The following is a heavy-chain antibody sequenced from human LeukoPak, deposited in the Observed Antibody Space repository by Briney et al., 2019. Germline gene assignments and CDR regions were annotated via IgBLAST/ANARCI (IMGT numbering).Heavy chain of an antibody. V-gene: IGHV4-39*01. Sequence: SETLSLTCTVSGGSISSSSYYWGWIRQPPGKGLEWIGSIYYSGSTCYNPSLKSRVTISVDTSKNQFSLKLSSVTAADTAVYYCARHRIYDSSGYPFDYWGQGTLVTVSS. J-gene: IGHJ4*02. D-gene: IGHD3-22*01. CDR1: GGSISSSSYY. CDR2: IYYSGST. CDR3: ARHRIYDSSGYPFDY.